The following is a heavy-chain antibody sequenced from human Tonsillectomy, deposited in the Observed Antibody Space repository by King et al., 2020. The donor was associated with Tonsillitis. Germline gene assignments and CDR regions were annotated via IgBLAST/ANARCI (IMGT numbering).Heavy chain of an antibody. Sequence: VQLVESGGGLVQPGGSLRLSCAASGFTFSNYWMHWGRQAPGKGLVWVSRINSDGSRTDYADSVRGRITISRDNAKNTLYLQMNSLRAEDTAVYYCARSFSPDYWGQGTLLTVSS. CDR2: INSDGSRT. V-gene: IGHV3-74*01. CDR3: ARSFSPDY. CDR1: GFTFSNYW. J-gene: IGHJ4*02. D-gene: IGHD1-26*01.